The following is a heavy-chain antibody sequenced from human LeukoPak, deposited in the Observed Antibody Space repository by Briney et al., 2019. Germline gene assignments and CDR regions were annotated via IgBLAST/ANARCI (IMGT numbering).Heavy chain of an antibody. CDR3: ARDGASHPSIYYFDY. CDR2: ISSGGGGI. CDR1: GFTFSSYE. V-gene: IGHV3-48*03. Sequence: GGSLRLSCAASGFTFSSYEMNWVRQAPGKGLEWVSYISSGGGGIFYADSVKGRFTISRDNAKDSLHLQMNSLRAEDTAVYYCARDGASHPSIYYFDYWGQGTLVTVSS. D-gene: IGHD4-17*01. J-gene: IGHJ4*02.